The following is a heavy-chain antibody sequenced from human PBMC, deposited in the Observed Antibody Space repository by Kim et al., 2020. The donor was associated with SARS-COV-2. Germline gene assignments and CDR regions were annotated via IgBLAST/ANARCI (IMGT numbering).Heavy chain of an antibody. J-gene: IGHJ4*02. V-gene: IGHV4-4*07. CDR3: ARDGHSGYAAGHFDY. Sequence: SETLSLTCTVSGGSISSYYWSWIRQPAGKGLEWIGRIYTSGSTNYNPSLKSRVTMSVDTSKNQFSLKLSSVTAADTALYYCARDGHSGYAAGHFDYWGQGTLVTVSS. CDR1: GGSISSYY. CDR2: IYTSGST. D-gene: IGHD5-12*01.